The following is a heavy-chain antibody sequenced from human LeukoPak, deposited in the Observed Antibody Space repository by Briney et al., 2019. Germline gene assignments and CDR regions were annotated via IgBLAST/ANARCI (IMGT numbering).Heavy chain of an antibody. J-gene: IGHJ5*02. D-gene: IGHD3-9*01. Sequence: GGSLRLSCAATGFSFRSYWMNWVRQAPGKGLEWLAIIKQDGSEKHYKGSVEGRFTISRDNAKNSLHLQMNSLRAEDTAVYYCAGGSGYLITSWGQGTLFTVSS. CDR3: AGGSGYLITS. CDR1: GFSFRSYW. CDR2: IKQDGSEK. V-gene: IGHV3-7*01.